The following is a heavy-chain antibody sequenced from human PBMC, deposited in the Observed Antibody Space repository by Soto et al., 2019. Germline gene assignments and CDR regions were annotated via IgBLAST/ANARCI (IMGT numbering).Heavy chain of an antibody. D-gene: IGHD3-22*01. CDR3: ARSPYYYDSSRWENWFDP. Sequence: ASVKVSCKASGYTFTGYYMHWVRQAPGQGLEWMGWINPNSGGTNYAQKFQGWVTMTRDTSISTAYMELSRLRSDDTAVYYCARSPYYYDSSRWENWFDPWGLGTLVTVSS. CDR2: INPNSGGT. J-gene: IGHJ5*02. CDR1: GYTFTGYY. V-gene: IGHV1-2*04.